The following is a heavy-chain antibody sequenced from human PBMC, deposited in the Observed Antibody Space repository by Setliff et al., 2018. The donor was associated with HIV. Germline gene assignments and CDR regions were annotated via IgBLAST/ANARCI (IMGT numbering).Heavy chain of an antibody. CDR3: ARSQETSVAATEI. Sequence: PSQTLSLTCAVSGASISDGTYYWSWIRQPAGKGLEWIGHICIRGGTTNYSPSLKSRVTISLDTSKNQFSLSLSSVTASDTALYYCARSQETSVAATEIWGQGTMVTVS. CDR2: ICIRGGTT. CDR1: GASISDGTYY. V-gene: IGHV4-61*09. J-gene: IGHJ3*02.